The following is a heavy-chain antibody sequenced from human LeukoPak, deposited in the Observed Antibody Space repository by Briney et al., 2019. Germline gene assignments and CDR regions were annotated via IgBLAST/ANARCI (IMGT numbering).Heavy chain of an antibody. Sequence: GGSLRLSCAASGFTLSSFAMNWVRQAPGKGLEWVSAISGSGGSTFYADSVKGGFTISRDNSENTLYLQMNSLRAEDTAVYYCVKRTVNYPFDFWGQGTLLTVSS. J-gene: IGHJ4*02. D-gene: IGHD1-7*01. CDR3: VKRTVNYPFDF. V-gene: IGHV3-23*01. CDR1: GFTLSSFA. CDR2: ISGSGGST.